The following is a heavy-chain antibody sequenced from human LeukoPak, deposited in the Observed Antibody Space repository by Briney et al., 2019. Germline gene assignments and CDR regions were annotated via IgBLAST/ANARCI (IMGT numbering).Heavy chain of an antibody. Sequence: GGSLRLSCAVSGFSVSGYWMTWVRQAPGKGLEWVANIKQDGSEKNYVDSVKGRFTISRDNAENSLFLQMNSLRVEDTAVYYCARDREGVIGTTSHFDYWGQGTPVTVSS. CDR1: GFSVSGYW. J-gene: IGHJ4*02. D-gene: IGHD1-7*01. CDR2: IKQDGSEK. V-gene: IGHV3-7*01. CDR3: ARDREGVIGTTSHFDY.